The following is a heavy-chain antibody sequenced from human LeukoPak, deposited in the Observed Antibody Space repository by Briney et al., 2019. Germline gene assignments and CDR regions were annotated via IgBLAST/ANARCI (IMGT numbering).Heavy chain of an antibody. CDR1: GFTLSNFA. Sequence: GGSLRLSCAASGFTLSNFAMTWVRQAPGKGLEWVSAISGSGGSTYYADSVKGRFTISRDNSKNTLYLQMSSLRAEDTAVYYCAKERRSSLGDIDYWGQGTLVTVSS. D-gene: IGHD3-16*01. J-gene: IGHJ4*02. CDR3: AKERRSSLGDIDY. V-gene: IGHV3-23*01. CDR2: ISGSGGST.